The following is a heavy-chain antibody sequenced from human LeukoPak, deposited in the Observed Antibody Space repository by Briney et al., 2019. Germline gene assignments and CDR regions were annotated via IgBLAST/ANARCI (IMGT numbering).Heavy chain of an antibody. CDR1: GGSISSYY. V-gene: IGHV4-59*08. J-gene: IGHJ4*02. D-gene: IGHD2-21*01. Sequence: SETLSLTCTVSGGSISSYYWSWIRQPPGKGLEWIGYIYYSGSTNYNPSLKSRVTISVDTSKNQFSLQLHSVSAADTAVYFCARHAFASPFDYWGQGTLVTVSS. CDR3: ARHAFASPFDY. CDR2: IYYSGST.